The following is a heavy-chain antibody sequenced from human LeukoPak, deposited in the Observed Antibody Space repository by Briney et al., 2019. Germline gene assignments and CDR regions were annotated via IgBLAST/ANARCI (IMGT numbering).Heavy chain of an antibody. CDR1: GFTFSNAW. CDR3: TRDRRLLSFDY. J-gene: IGHJ4*02. CDR2: IKSKTDGGTT. V-gene: IGHV3-15*01. Sequence: GGSLRLSCAASGFTFSNAWMSWVRQAPGKGLEWVGRIKSKTDGGTTDYAAPVKGRFTISRDDSKSIAYLQMNSLKTEDTAFYYCTRDRRLLSFDYWGQGTLVTVSS. D-gene: IGHD2-21*02.